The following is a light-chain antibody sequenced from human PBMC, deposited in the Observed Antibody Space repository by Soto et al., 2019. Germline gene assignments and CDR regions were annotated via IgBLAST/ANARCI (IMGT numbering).Light chain of an antibody. Sequence: EIVMAQSPGTLSLSPGERATLSCRASQSVSSNHLAWFQQKSGQAPRLLIYGASSRATGIPDRFSGSGSGTDFTLTISRLEPEDFAVYYCQQYGSAPGTFAQGTKLEI. CDR2: GAS. J-gene: IGKJ2*01. CDR3: QQYGSAPGT. V-gene: IGKV3-20*01. CDR1: QSVSSNH.